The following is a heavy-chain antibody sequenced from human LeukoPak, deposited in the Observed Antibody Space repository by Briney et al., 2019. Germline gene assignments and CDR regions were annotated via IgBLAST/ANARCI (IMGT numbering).Heavy chain of an antibody. Sequence: GGSLRLSCAASGFTFSSYAISWVRQAPGQGLEWMGRIIPILGIANYAQKFQGRVTITADKSTSTAYMELSSLRSEDTAVYYCARDRFYNSYGYVSRGMDVWGQGTTVTVSS. J-gene: IGHJ6*02. CDR3: ARDRFYNSYGYVSRGMDV. CDR2: IIPILGIA. CDR1: GFTFSSYA. D-gene: IGHD5-18*01. V-gene: IGHV1-69*04.